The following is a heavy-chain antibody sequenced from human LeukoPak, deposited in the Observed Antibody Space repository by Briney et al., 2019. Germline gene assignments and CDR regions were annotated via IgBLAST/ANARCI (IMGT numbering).Heavy chain of an antibody. CDR3: ARVVLRYFDWLGAYYMDV. CDR2: IKPDGSEK. J-gene: IGHJ6*03. D-gene: IGHD3-9*01. Sequence: PGGSLRLSCAASGLIFSKYWMTWVRQAPGKVLEWVASIKPDGSEKYYLDSVKGRFTISRDNAKNSLYLQMNSLRAEDTAVYYCARVVLRYFDWLGAYYMDVWGKGTTVTISS. V-gene: IGHV3-7*01. CDR1: GLIFSKYW.